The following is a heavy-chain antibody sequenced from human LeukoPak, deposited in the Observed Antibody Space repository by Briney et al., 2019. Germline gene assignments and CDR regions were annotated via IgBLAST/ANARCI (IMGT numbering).Heavy chain of an antibody. CDR2: LSGSGDKT. D-gene: IGHD3-10*01. V-gene: IGHV3-23*01. CDR1: GFALSTYA. CDR3: AKDLNYGFDY. Sequence: GGSLRLSCAASGFALSTYAMSWVRQAPGKGLEWVSALSGSGDKTFYAGSVRGRFTISRDNSKNRLFLQMYGLRAEDTAVYYCAKDLNYGFDYWGQGTLVTVSS. J-gene: IGHJ4*02.